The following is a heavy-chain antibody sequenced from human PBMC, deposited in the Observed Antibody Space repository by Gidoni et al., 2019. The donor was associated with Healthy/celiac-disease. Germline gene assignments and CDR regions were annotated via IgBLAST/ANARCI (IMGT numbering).Heavy chain of an antibody. V-gene: IGHV1-3*01. J-gene: IGHJ1*01. CDR1: GYTFTSYP. CDR3: ARKEAYYYDSSGYNTASYFQH. Sequence: QVQLVQSGAEVKKPGASVKVSCQASGYTFTSYPVHWVRQAPGKRLEGMGWINAGNGNTKYSQKFQGRVTITRDTSASTAYMELSSLRSEDTAVYYCARKEAYYYDSSGYNTASYFQHWGQGTLVTVSS. CDR2: INAGNGNT. D-gene: IGHD3-22*01.